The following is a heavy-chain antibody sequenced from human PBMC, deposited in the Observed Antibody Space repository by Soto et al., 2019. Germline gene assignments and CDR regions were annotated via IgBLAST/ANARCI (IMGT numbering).Heavy chain of an antibody. CDR1: GFRFRDYW. D-gene: IGHD3-16*02. V-gene: IGHV3-7*03. Sequence: PGGSLRLSCAVSGFRFRDYWMSWVRQAPGKGLEWVANIKQDEGDKYYVDSVKGRFTISRDNAKNALYLQMNSLRVEDTAVYYCAAYCYTMTCTHFHGYSWGQGTQVTVSS. CDR3: AAYCYTMTCTHFHGYS. J-gene: IGHJ5*02. CDR2: IKQDEGDK.